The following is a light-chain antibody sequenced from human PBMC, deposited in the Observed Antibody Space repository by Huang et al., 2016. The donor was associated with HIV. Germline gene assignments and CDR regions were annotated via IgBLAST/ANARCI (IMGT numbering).Light chain of an antibody. CDR1: QGLVHSDGDTS. J-gene: IGKJ2*01. V-gene: IGKV2-30*02. CDR3: MQGTHWPL. CDR2: KGA. Sequence: DVVMAQSPLSLPVALGQPASISCRSSQGLVHSDGDTSLNWFQQRPGQSPRRLIYKGANRDSGVPDRFSGRGSGTDFTLKISRVEAEDVGVDYCMQGTHWPLFGQGTKLEI.